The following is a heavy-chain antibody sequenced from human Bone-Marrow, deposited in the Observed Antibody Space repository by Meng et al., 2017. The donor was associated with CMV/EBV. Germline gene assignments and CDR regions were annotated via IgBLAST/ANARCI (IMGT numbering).Heavy chain of an antibody. Sequence: SETLSLTCTVSGGSISSYYWSWIRQPPGKGLEWIGYIYYSGSTNYNPSLKSRVTISVATSKNQFSLKLSSVTAADTAVYYCARAKGSGWYEVDYYYGMDVWGQGTTVTVSS. CDR2: IYYSGST. V-gene: IGHV4-59*01. CDR3: ARAKGSGWYEVDYYYGMDV. CDR1: GGSISSYY. D-gene: IGHD6-19*01. J-gene: IGHJ6*02.